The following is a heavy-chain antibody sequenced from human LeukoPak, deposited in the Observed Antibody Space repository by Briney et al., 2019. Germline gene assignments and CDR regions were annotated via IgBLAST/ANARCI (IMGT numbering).Heavy chain of an antibody. Sequence: GGSLRLSCAASGFTFSSYAMSWVRQAPGKGLEWVSAISGSGGSTYYADSVKGRFTISKDNSKNTLYLQMNSLRAEDTAIYYCAKRGGYFSGGSCYRPYYFDYWGQGTLVTVSS. CDR3: AKRGGYFSGGSCYRPYYFDY. V-gene: IGHV3-23*01. J-gene: IGHJ4*02. CDR2: ISGSGGST. CDR1: GFTFSSYA. D-gene: IGHD2-15*01.